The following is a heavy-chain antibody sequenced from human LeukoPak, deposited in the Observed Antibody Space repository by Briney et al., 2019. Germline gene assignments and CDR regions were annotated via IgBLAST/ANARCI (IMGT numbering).Heavy chain of an antibody. CDR3: ARQPGGYEYYFDY. J-gene: IGHJ4*02. V-gene: IGHV3-53*04. D-gene: IGHD5-12*01. CDR1: GFTVSSNY. Sequence: GGSLRLSCAASGFTVSSNYMSWVRQAPGKGLEWVSVIYSGGSTYYADSVKGRFTISRHDSKNTLYLQMNSLRAEDTAVYYCARQPGGYEYYFDYWGQGTLVTVSS. CDR2: IYSGGST.